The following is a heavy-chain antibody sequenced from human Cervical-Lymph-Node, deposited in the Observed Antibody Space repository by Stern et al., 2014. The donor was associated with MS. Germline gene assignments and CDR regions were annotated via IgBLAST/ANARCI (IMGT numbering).Heavy chain of an antibody. Sequence: EVQLVESGGGLVQPGRSLRLSCRASQITFDDYGFHWVRQVPGKGLEWVAGIGWNSVTKVYADSVKGRFTISRDNARDSLYLQMNNLTPDDTALYYCAKSYSSSWSGWIDSWGQGILVTVSS. CDR1: QITFDDYG. CDR3: AKSYSSSWSGWIDS. D-gene: IGHD6-13*01. J-gene: IGHJ5*01. CDR2: IGWNSVTK. V-gene: IGHV3-9*01.